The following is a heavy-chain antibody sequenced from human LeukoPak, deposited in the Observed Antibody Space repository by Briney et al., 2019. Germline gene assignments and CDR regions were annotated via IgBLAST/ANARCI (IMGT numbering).Heavy chain of an antibody. J-gene: IGHJ4*02. CDR1: GFTFSNYG. D-gene: IGHD4-17*01. CDR2: IRYDGSNK. CDR3: AKDRDYGDYYYFDY. V-gene: IGHV3-30*02. Sequence: PGGSLRLSCAASGFTFSNYGMHWVRQAPGKGLEWVAFIRYDGSNKYYADSVKGRFTISRDNSKNTLYLQMNSLRAEDTAVYYCAKDRDYGDYYYFDYWGQGTLVTVSS.